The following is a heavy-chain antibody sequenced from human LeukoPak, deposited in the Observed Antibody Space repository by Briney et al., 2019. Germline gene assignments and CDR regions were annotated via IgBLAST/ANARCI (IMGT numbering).Heavy chain of an antibody. D-gene: IGHD2-15*01. CDR2: IYYTGRT. V-gene: IGHV4-59*01. J-gene: IGHJ5*02. Sequence: SETLSLXCTVSGVSNSSDYWSWIRLPPGKGLEWIGYIYYTGRTNYNPSLKSRVTMSVDTSKNQFSLKLISVTAADTAVYYCARDSHYCSGGSCYSQGLSWGQGTLVTVSS. CDR3: ARDSHYCSGGSCYSQGLS. CDR1: GVSNSSDY.